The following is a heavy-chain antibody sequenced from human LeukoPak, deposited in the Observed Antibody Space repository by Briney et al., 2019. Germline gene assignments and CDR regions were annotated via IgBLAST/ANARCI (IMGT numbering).Heavy chain of an antibody. D-gene: IGHD6-13*01. CDR2: ISYDGSNK. Sequence: PGRSLRLSCAASGFTFTGHSMHWVRQAPGKGLEGVAVISYDGSNKYYADSVKGRFTISRDNSKNTLYLQMNSLRAEDTAVYYCARDRGSSWNRNWFDPWGQGTLVTVSS. CDR3: ARDRGSSWNRNWFDP. J-gene: IGHJ5*02. V-gene: IGHV3-30*04. CDR1: GFTFTGHS.